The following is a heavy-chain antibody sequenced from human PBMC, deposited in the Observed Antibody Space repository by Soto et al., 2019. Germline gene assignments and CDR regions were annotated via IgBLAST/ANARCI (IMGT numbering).Heavy chain of an antibody. V-gene: IGHV1-18*01. CDR1: GYTFTSSG. J-gene: IGHJ5*02. CDR2: ISAYNGNT. D-gene: IGHD1-1*01. Sequence: GASVKVSCTASGYTFTSSGISWVRQAPGQGLEWMGWISAYNGNTNYAQKFQGKVTMTTDTPTSTAYMELRSLRSDDTAVYYCARVGFWYNWNVTPLRWFEPWGQGTLVTVSS. CDR3: ARVGFWYNWNVTPLRWFEP.